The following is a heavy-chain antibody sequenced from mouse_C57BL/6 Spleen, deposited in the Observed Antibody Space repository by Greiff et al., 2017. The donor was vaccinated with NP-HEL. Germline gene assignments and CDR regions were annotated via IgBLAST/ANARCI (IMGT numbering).Heavy chain of an antibody. V-gene: IGHV1-80*01. Sequence: QVHVKQSGAELVKPGASVKISCKASGYAFSSYWMNWVKQRPGKGLEWIGQIYPGDGDTNYNGKFKGKATLTADKSSSTAYMQLSSLTSEDSAVYFCARDDYDGWFAYWGQGTLVTVSA. D-gene: IGHD2-4*01. CDR1: GYAFSSYW. J-gene: IGHJ3*01. CDR2: IYPGDGDT. CDR3: ARDDYDGWFAY.